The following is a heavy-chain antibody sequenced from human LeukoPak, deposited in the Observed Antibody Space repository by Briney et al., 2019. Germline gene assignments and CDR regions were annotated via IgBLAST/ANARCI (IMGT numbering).Heavy chain of an antibody. CDR1: GFTFSSYG. J-gene: IGHJ6*02. V-gene: IGHV3-64D*09. D-gene: IGHD1-14*01. CDR3: VRDNHGMDV. CDR2: ISQSGITT. Sequence: GGSLRLSCSASGFTFSSYGMHWVRQAPGKGLECVSAISQSGITTYYADSVKGRFIISRDNSKNTLYLQMSSLRVDDTAVYYCVRDNHGMDVWGQGTTVTVSS.